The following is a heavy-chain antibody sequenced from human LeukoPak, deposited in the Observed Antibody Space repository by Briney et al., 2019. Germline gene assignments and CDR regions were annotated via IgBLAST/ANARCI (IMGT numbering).Heavy chain of an antibody. J-gene: IGHJ4*02. CDR3: ARRSSSAIDY. V-gene: IGHV4-34*01. D-gene: IGHD6-6*01. CDR1: GGSFSGYY. Sequence: PSETLSLTCAVYGGSFSGYYWSWIRQPPGKGLEWIGEINHSGSTNYNPSLKSRVTISVDTSKNQFSLKLSSVTAADTAVYYCARRSSSAIDYWGQGTLVTVSS. CDR2: INHSGST.